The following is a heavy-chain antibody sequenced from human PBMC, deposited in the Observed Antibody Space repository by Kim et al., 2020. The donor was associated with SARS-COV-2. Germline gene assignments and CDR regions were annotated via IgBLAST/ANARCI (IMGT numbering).Heavy chain of an antibody. Sequence: ASVKVSCKASGYTFTTFALYWVRRAPGQRLEWMGWINGGNGNTRYSQKFRGRVSITRDTSATTAYLELSGLRSEDTAVYYCAREAMAGSFDYWGQGTLVTVSS. V-gene: IGHV1-3*01. CDR1: GYTFTTFA. D-gene: IGHD6-19*01. J-gene: IGHJ4*02. CDR3: AREAMAGSFDY. CDR2: INGGNGNT.